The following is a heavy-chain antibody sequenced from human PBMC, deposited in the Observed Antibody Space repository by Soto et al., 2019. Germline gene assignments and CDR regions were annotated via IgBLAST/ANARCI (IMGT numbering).Heavy chain of an antibody. D-gene: IGHD3-3*01. CDR1: GFPFSNYW. CDR2: IKQDGSEK. Sequence: GGSLSLSCAASGFPFSNYWMSWVRQAPGKGLEWVANIKQDGSEKYYVDSVKGRFSISRDNAKNSLYLQMNSLRAEDTAVYCCARMENYDFWSGYYTWIYWGQGILVTVSS. V-gene: IGHV3-7*01. CDR3: ARMENYDFWSGYYTWIY. J-gene: IGHJ4*02.